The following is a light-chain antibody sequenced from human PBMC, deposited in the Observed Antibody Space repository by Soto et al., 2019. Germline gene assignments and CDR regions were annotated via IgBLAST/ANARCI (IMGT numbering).Light chain of an antibody. CDR2: DAS. CDR3: QQYTT. Sequence: EIVLTQSPATVSLSPGERATLSCRASQSISSFLAWYQQRPGQPPRLLIYDASNRATGIPARFSGSGSGTDFTLTISSLEPEDFAVYYCQQYTTFGQGTKVEIK. CDR1: QSISSF. J-gene: IGKJ1*01. V-gene: IGKV3-11*01.